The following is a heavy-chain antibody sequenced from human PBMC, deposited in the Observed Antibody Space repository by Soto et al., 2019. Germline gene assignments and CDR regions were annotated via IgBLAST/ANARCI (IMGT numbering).Heavy chain of an antibody. CDR1: GFTFSSYW. CDR3: ARDNGRWLQSNWFDP. D-gene: IGHD5-12*01. CDR2: INSDGSST. J-gene: IGHJ5*02. V-gene: IGHV3-74*01. Sequence: EVQLVESGGGLVQPGGSLRLSCAASGFTFSSYWMHWVRQAPGKGLVWVSRINSDGSSTSYADSVKGRFTISRDNAKNPLYLQMNSLRAEDTAVYYCARDNGRWLQSNWFDPWGQGTLVTVSS.